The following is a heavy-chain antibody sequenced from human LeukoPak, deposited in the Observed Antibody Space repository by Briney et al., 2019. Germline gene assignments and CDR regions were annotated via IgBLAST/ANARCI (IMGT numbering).Heavy chain of an antibody. V-gene: IGHV4-59*08. CDR2: IYYSGST. Sequence: SSETLSLTCTVSGGSISSYYWSWIRQPPGKGLEWIGYIYYSGSTNYNPSLKIRVTISVDTSKNQFSLKLSSVTAADKAVYYCARLDLGYYYYGMDVWGQGTTVTVSS. D-gene: IGHD7-27*01. J-gene: IGHJ6*02. CDR1: GGSISSYY. CDR3: ARLDLGYYYYGMDV.